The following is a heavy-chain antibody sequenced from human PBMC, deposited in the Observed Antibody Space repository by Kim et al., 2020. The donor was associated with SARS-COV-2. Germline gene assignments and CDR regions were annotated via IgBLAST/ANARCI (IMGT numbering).Heavy chain of an antibody. CDR3: ARDQGEWELLSYYYGMDV. J-gene: IGHJ6*02. Sequence: KRRFTIARDNSKNTLYLQMNSLRAEDTAVYYCARDQGEWELLSYYYGMDVWGQGTTVTVSS. D-gene: IGHD1-26*01. V-gene: IGHV3-30*01.